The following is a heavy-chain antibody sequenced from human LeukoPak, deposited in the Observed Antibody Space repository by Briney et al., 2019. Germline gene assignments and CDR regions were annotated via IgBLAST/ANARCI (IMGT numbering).Heavy chain of an antibody. D-gene: IGHD3-10*01. CDR3: ARDRSDGEGIWFGELLFDTGYMDV. J-gene: IGHJ6*03. Sequence: PGGTLRLSCAASGFTFSSYGMSWVRQAPGKGLEWVSAISGSGGSTYYADSVKGRFTISRDNSKNSLYLQMNSLRAEDTAVYYCARDRSDGEGIWFGELLFDTGYMDVWGKGTTVTVSS. CDR2: ISGSGGST. V-gene: IGHV3-23*01. CDR1: GFTFSSYG.